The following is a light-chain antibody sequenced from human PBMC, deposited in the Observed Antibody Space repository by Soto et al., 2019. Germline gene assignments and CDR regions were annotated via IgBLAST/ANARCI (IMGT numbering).Light chain of an antibody. CDR2: DVS. CDR1: SSDVGTYNY. Sequence: QSVLTQPASVSGSPGQSITISCTGTSSDVGTYNYVSWYQHRPGKAPKLMIYDVSYRPSGVSNRFSGSKSANTASLTISVLQAEDEADYYCSSYTTSNTQVFGGGTKVTVL. CDR3: SSYTTSNTQV. V-gene: IGLV2-14*01. J-gene: IGLJ3*02.